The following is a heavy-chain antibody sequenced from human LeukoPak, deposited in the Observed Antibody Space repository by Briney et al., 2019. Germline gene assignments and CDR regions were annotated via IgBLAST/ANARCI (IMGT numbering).Heavy chain of an antibody. CDR1: GYTFTSYG. V-gene: IGHV1-18*01. Sequence: ASVKVSCKASGYTFTSYGISWVRQAPGQGLEWMGWISAYNGNTNYAQKLQGRVTMTTDTSTSTAYMELRSLRSDDTAVYYCARDSLWFGELGSGGWFDPWGQGTLVTVSA. CDR3: ARDSLWFGELGSGGWFDP. CDR2: ISAYNGNT. J-gene: IGHJ5*02. D-gene: IGHD3-10*01.